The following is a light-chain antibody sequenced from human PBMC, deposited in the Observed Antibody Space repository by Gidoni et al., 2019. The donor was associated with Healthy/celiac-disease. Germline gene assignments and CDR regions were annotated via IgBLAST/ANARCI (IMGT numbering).Light chain of an antibody. CDR1: QSVRSN. Sequence: RVMTQSPATLSVSPGERASLSCRASQSVRSNLAWYQQQPGQAPRLLLYGASSRATGSPARVIGSGSGTEFSLPISSLQSEDFAVYYCQLYNNWSPPYTFXQXTKLEIK. V-gene: IGKV3-15*01. CDR3: QLYNNWSPPYT. J-gene: IGKJ2*01. CDR2: GAS.